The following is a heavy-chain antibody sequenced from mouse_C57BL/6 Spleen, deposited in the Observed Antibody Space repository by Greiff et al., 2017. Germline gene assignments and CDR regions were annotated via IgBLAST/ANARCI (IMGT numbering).Heavy chain of an antibody. D-gene: IGHD1-1*01. CDR1: GYSFTGYF. J-gene: IGHJ2*01. CDR2: INPYNGDT. V-gene: IGHV1-20*01. CDR3: ARRGGYYGSNYFDY. Sequence: VQLQQSGPELVKPGDSVKISCKASGYSFTGYFMNWVMQSHGKSLEWIGRINPYNGDTFYNQKFKGKATLTVDKSSSTAHMELLSLTSEDSAVYYCARRGGYYGSNYFDYWGQGTTLTVSS.